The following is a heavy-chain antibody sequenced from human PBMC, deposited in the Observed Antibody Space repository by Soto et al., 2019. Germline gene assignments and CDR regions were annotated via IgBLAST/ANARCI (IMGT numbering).Heavy chain of an antibody. CDR1: GDSVSSNSAA. J-gene: IGHJ4*02. Sequence: KQSQTLSLTCAISGDSVSSNSAAWNWIRQSPSRGLEWLGRTYYRSKWYNDYAVSVKSRITINPDTSKNQFSLQLNSVTPEDTAVYYCAREGGMGATLSLLFDYWGQGTLVTVSS. CDR3: AREGGMGATLSLLFDY. D-gene: IGHD1-26*01. CDR2: TYYRSKWYN. V-gene: IGHV6-1*01.